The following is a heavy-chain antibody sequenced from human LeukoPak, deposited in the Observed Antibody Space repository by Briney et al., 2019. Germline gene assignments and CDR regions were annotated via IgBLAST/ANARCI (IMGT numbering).Heavy chain of an antibody. Sequence: GGTLRLSCAASGFTFSSYGMSWVRQAPGKGLEWVSAISGSGGSTYYADSVKGRFTISRDNSKNTLYLQMNSLRAEDTALYYCAKGGYGDYFDYWGQGTLVTVSS. CDR2: ISGSGGST. D-gene: IGHD4-17*01. CDR3: AKGGYGDYFDY. V-gene: IGHV3-23*01. J-gene: IGHJ4*02. CDR1: GFTFSSYG.